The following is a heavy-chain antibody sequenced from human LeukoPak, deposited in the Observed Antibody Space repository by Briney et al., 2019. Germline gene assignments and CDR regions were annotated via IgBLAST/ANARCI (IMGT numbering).Heavy chain of an antibody. CDR2: IKQDGSEK. D-gene: IGHD6-6*01. Sequence: GGSLRLSCAASGFTFSNNWMSWVRQAPGKGLEWVANIKQDGSEKYYVDSVKGRFTISRDNAKNSLYLQVDSLRADYTAVYYCARDRPYYYLDYWGQGTLVTVSS. J-gene: IGHJ4*02. V-gene: IGHV3-7*04. CDR1: GFTFSNNW. CDR3: ARDRPYYYLDY.